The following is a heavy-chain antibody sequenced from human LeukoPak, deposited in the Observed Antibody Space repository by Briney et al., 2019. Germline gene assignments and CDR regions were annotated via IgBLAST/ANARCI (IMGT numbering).Heavy chain of an antibody. CDR2: MNPNSGNT. CDR1: GYTFTSYD. J-gene: IGHJ4*02. Sequence: ASVKVSCKASGYTFTSYDINWVRQATGQGLEWMGWMNPNSGNTGYAQKFQGRVTITRNTPISTAYMELSSLRSEDTAVYYCARSGHCSSTSCYPHFDYWGQGTLVTVSS. D-gene: IGHD2-2*01. CDR3: ARSGHCSSTSCYPHFDY. V-gene: IGHV1-8*03.